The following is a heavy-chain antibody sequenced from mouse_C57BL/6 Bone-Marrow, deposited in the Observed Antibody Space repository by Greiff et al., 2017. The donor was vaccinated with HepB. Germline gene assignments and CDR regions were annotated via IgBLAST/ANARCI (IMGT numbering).Heavy chain of an antibody. CDR1: GYTFTSYW. Sequence: VQLQQSGTVLARPGASVKMSCKTSGYTFTSYWMHWVKQRPGQGLEWIGAIYPGNSDTSYNQKFKGKAKLTAVTSASTAYMELSSLTNEDSAVYYCTRTGGSKNSPYYAMDYWGQGTTVTVAS. CDR3: TRTGGSKNSPYYAMDY. CDR2: IYPGNSDT. J-gene: IGHJ4*01. D-gene: IGHD1-1*01. V-gene: IGHV1-5*01.